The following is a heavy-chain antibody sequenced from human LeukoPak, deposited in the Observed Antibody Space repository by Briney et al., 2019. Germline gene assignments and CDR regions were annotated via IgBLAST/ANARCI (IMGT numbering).Heavy chain of an antibody. D-gene: IGHD3-22*01. CDR3: ARVLRSRYYYDSSGLNPGY. J-gene: IGHJ4*02. V-gene: IGHV1-8*01. Sequence: GASVKVSCKASGYTFTSYDINWVRQATGQGHEWMGWMNPNSGNTGYAQKFQGRVTMTRNTSISTAYMELSSLRSEDTAVYYCARVLRSRYYYDSSGLNPGYWGQGTLVTVSS. CDR1: GYTFTSYD. CDR2: MNPNSGNT.